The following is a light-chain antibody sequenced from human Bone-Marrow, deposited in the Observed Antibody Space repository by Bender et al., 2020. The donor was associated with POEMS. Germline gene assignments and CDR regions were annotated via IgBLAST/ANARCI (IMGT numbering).Light chain of an antibody. J-gene: IGLJ1*01. CDR1: KLGDKN. Sequence: SYALTQPPSVSVSPGQTASVTCSGEKLGDKNVCWYQQKTGQSPVLVIYRDNERPSGIPDRFTASNSGTTATLTIRGTQPMDEAEYYWQACSSSTRFVFGAGTQVTVL. CDR2: RDN. CDR3: QACSSSTRFV. V-gene: IGLV3-1*01.